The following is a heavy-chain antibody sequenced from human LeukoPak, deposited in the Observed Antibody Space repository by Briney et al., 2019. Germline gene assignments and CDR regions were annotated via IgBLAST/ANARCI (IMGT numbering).Heavy chain of an antibody. J-gene: IGHJ5*02. Sequence: PGGSLRLSCVVSAFTFSTDSMNWVRQAPGKGLEWVSSISSNSRYIYYADSVKGRFTISRDNAKNSLYLQMNSLRAEDTAVYYCARSLTGDLDWFDPWGQGTLVIVSP. CDR2: ISSNSRYI. CDR1: AFTFSTDS. D-gene: IGHD7-27*01. CDR3: ARSLTGDLDWFDP. V-gene: IGHV3-21*06.